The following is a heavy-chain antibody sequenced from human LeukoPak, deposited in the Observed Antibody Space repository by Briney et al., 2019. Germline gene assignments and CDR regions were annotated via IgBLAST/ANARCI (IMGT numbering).Heavy chain of an antibody. D-gene: IGHD1-1*01. CDR1: GGSISSSSYY. Sequence: SETLSLTCTVSGGSISSSSYYWGWIRQPPGKGLEWIGSIYYTGSTYYNPSLKSRVAMSVDASKNQFSLKLSSVTAADTAVYYCARVCGTNYYYYGMDVWGQGTTVTVSS. V-gene: IGHV4-39*01. CDR2: IYYTGST. J-gene: IGHJ6*02. CDR3: ARVCGTNYYYYGMDV.